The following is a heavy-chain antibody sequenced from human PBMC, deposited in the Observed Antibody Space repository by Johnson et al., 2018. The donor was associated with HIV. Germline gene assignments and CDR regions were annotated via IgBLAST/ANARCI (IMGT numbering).Heavy chain of an antibody. Sequence: VHLVESGGVVVQPGGSLRLSCAASGFTFDDYAMHWVRQAPGKGLEWVSGINWTGVRTGYLDSMKGRFTISRDNSKNTVYMQMNSLRPEDTALYYCATRKDILTGYDAFDIWGQGTMVTVSS. D-gene: IGHD3-9*01. CDR1: GFTFDDYA. CDR2: INWTGVRT. CDR3: ATRKDILTGYDAFDI. V-gene: IGHV3-20*04. J-gene: IGHJ3*02.